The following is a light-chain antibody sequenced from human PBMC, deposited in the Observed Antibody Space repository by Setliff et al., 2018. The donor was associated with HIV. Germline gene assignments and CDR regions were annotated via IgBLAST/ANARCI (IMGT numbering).Light chain of an antibody. CDR1: NIGSKS. CDR3: QVWDSSSDHSYV. CDR2: YDS. Sequence: SYELTQPPSVSVAPGKTARITCGGNNIGSKSLHWYQQKPGQAPVLVIYYDSDRPSGIPERFSGSNSGNTATLTISRVEAGDEADYYCQVWDSSSDHSYVFGTGTKV. V-gene: IGLV3-21*04. J-gene: IGLJ1*01.